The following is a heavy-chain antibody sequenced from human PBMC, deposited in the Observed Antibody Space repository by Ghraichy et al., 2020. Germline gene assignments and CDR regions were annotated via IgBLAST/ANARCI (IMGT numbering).Heavy chain of an antibody. V-gene: IGHV3-23*01. CDR3: AKATYTFDI. CDR2: ISGSGGDT. J-gene: IGHJ3*02. CDR1: GFTFSSYA. Sequence: GESLNISCAASGFTFSSYAMSWVRQAPGKGLECVSAISGSGGDTYHADSVKGRLTISRDNSKNTLYLQMNSLRAEDTAVYYCAKATYTFDIWGQGTMVTVSS. D-gene: IGHD2-2*02.